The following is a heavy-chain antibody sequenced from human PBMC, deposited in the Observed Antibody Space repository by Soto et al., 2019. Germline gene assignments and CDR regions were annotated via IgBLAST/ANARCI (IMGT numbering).Heavy chain of an antibody. CDR3: ARDMSGGTYNYYYGMDV. V-gene: IGHV3-23*01. CDR2: ISGTGSPT. CDR1: GFTFSSYA. J-gene: IGHJ6*02. D-gene: IGHD1-26*01. Sequence: GGSLRLACAASGFTFSSYAMTWVRQAPGRGLEWVSAISGTGSPTYYADSVKGRFTISRDNSKNTLYLQMNSLRADDTAVYYCARDMSGGTYNYYYGMDVWGQGTTVTVSS.